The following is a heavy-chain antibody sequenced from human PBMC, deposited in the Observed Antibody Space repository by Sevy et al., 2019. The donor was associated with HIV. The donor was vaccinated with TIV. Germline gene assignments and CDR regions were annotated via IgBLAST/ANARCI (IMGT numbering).Heavy chain of an antibody. D-gene: IGHD6-13*01. CDR2: IYYSGST. Sequence: SETLSLTCTVSGGSISSGGYYWSWIRQHPGKGLEGIGYIYYSGSTYYNPSLKSRVTISVDTCKNPFSLKLSSVTAADTAVYYCARALDSSSWYPTGCAFDIWGQGTMVTVSS. CDR3: ARALDSSSWYPTGCAFDI. V-gene: IGHV4-31*03. J-gene: IGHJ3*02. CDR1: GGSISSGGYY.